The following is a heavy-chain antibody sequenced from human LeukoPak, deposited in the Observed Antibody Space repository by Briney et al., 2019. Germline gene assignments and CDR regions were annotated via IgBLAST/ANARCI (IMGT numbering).Heavy chain of an antibody. CDR3: ARGHSRTYHDIVTGADSYYYYFMDV. Sequence: SETLSLTCTVSGGSINSYYWSWIRQPAGKGLEWIGRIYASGSTNYNPSLKSRVTMSVDTSKDQFSLKLSSVTAADTAVYYCARGHSRTYHDIVTGADSYYYYFMDVWGKGTTVTVSS. CDR2: IYASGST. D-gene: IGHD3-9*01. V-gene: IGHV4-4*07. J-gene: IGHJ6*03. CDR1: GGSINSYY.